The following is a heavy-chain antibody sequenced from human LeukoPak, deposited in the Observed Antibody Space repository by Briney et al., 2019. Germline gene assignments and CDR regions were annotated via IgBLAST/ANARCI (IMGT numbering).Heavy chain of an antibody. J-gene: IGHJ6*02. CDR1: GGSISSYY. CDR2: IYHSGST. Sequence: PSETLSLTCTVSGGSISSYYWSWIRQPPGKGLEWIGSIYHSGSTYYNPSLKSRVTISVDTSKNQFSLKLSSVTAADTAVYYCARDPGVVAANQYYYYYGMDVWGQGTTVTVSS. D-gene: IGHD2-15*01. CDR3: ARDPGVVAANQYYYYYGMDV. V-gene: IGHV4-38-2*02.